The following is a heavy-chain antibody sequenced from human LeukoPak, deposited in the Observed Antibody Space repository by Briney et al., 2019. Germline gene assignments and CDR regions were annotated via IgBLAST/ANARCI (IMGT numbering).Heavy chain of an antibody. CDR2: INPNGGST. D-gene: IGHD4-23*01. CDR3: ARGAATTVVTPTPLSVLRY. Sequence: GASVKVSCKASGYTLTRYFIHWVRQAPGQGLEWMGIINPNGGSTSYPQKFQGRVTMTRDTSTNTVYMELSSLRSEDTAVYYCARGAATTVVTPTPLSVLRYWGQGTLVTVSS. J-gene: IGHJ4*02. V-gene: IGHV1-46*01. CDR1: GYTLTRYF.